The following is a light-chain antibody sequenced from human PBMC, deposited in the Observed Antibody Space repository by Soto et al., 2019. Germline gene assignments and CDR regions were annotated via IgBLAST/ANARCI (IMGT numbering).Light chain of an antibody. CDR3: QQYGSSPWT. V-gene: IGKV3-20*01. CDR2: GAS. J-gene: IGKJ1*01. Sequence: EIVLTQSPGTLSLSSGERATLSCRASQSVSSSYLAWYQQKPGQAPRLLIYGASSRATGIPDRFSGSGSGTDFTLTISRLEPEDFAVYYCQQYGSSPWTFGQGTKVEIK. CDR1: QSVSSSY.